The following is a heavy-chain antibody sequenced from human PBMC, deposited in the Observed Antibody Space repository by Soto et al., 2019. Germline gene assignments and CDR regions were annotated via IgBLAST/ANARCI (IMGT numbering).Heavy chain of an antibody. CDR3: ARDKRLLEQWWVDP. J-gene: IGHJ5*02. V-gene: IGHV1-18*01. D-gene: IGHD6-19*01. CDR2: ISAYNGNT. CDR1: GYTFTSYG. Sequence: ASVKVSCKASGYTFTSYGISWVRQAPGQGLEWMGWISAYNGNTNYAQKLQGRVTMTTDTSTSTAYMELRSLRSDDTAVYYCARDKRLLEQWWVDPGGQGTLVTVSS.